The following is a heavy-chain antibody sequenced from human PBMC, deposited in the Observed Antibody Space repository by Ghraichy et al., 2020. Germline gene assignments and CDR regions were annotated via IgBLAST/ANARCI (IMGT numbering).Heavy chain of an antibody. Sequence: SETLSLTCTVSGDSVSSGDYYWSWIRQPPGVGLEWIGSDYYSGSTNYNPSLKSRVTISVDTSKNQFSLKLSSVTAADTAVYYCARANYYENSGKRNWFDPWGQGTLVTVSS. D-gene: IGHD3-22*01. CDR2: DYYSGST. CDR1: GDSVSSGDYY. CDR3: ARANYYENSGKRNWFDP. J-gene: IGHJ5*02. V-gene: IGHV4-61*08.